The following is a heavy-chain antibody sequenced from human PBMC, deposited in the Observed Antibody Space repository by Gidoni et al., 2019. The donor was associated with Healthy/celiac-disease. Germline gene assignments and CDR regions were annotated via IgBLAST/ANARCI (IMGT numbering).Heavy chain of an antibody. V-gene: IGHV1-3*01. CDR2: INAGNGNT. Sequence: QVQLVQSGAEVKKPGASVKVSCKASGYTFTSYAMHWVRQAPGQRLEWMGWINAGNGNTKYSQKFQGRVTITRDTSASKAYMELSSLRSEDTAVYYCARDSGGSYRVWYFDYWGQGTLVTVSS. D-gene: IGHD2-15*01. CDR1: GYTFTSYA. J-gene: IGHJ4*02. CDR3: ARDSGGSYRVWYFDY.